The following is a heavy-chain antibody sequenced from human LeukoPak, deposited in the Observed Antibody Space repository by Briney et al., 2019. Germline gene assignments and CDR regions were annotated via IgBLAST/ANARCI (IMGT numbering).Heavy chain of an antibody. CDR1: GFTFGSYS. D-gene: IGHD1-7*01. J-gene: IGHJ4*02. V-gene: IGHV3-64*02. CDR3: AREGGTVEIGEFDY. Sequence: QPGGSLRLSCAASGFTFGSYSMHWVRQAPGKGPEFVSVIGGDGLTTFYADSVKDRFTISRDNSKSTLYLEMGSLRAEDMAVYYCAREGGTVEIGEFDYWGLGTLVTVSS. CDR2: IGGDGLTT.